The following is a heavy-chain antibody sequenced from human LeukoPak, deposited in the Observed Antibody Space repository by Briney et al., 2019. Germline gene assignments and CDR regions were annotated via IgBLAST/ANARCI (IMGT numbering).Heavy chain of an antibody. J-gene: IGHJ6*04. Sequence: GGSLRLSCAASGFTFSSYEMNWVRQAPGKGLEWVLYISRSGSTIYYADSVKGRFTISRDNAKTSLYLHMNSVRAEATAVYYCAELGITMIGGVWGKGTTVTISS. V-gene: IGHV3-48*03. D-gene: IGHD3-10*02. CDR2: ISRSGSTI. CDR1: GFTFSSYE. CDR3: AELGITMIGGV.